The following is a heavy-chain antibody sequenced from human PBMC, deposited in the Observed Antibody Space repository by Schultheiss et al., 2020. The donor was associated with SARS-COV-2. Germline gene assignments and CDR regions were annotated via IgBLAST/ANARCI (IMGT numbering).Heavy chain of an antibody. D-gene: IGHD5-18*01. CDR2: IWYDGSNK. J-gene: IGHJ4*02. CDR3: ARDADTAMVTGYFDY. V-gene: IGHV3-33*01. CDR1: GFTFSSYG. Sequence: GGSLRLSCAASGFTFSSYGMHWVRQAPGKGLEWVAVIWYDGSNKYYADSVKGRFTISRDNSKNTLYLQMNSLRAEDTAVYYCARDADTAMVTGYFDYWGQGTLVTVSS.